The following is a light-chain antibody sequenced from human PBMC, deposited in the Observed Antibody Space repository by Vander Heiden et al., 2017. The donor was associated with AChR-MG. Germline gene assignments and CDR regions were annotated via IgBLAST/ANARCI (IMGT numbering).Light chain of an antibody. CDR1: QSISSY. CDR3: QQSNSTPWT. Sequence: DIQLTQSPSSLSASVGARVTITCRASQSISSYLNWYQKKPGKAPKLMIDAASSLKRGVPSSFGSGGGGTDFTLTSSRQQPEDVATYYCQQSNSTPWTFGQGTQVEIK. V-gene: IGKV1-39*01. CDR2: AAS. J-gene: IGKJ1*01.